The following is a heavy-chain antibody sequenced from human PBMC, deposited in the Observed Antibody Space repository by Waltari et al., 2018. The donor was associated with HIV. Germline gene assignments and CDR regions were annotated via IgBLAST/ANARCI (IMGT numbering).Heavy chain of an antibody. Sequence: EVQLVESGGGLVQPGGSLRLACAAYGLTFRSYWMTWVRQAPGKGLECVANIKQDRSEKCYADSWKGRFTISRDNANNSLSLQMNGLRAEDTAVYYWASLYCSGGSCYDYWGQGTLVTVSS. D-gene: IGHD2-15*01. CDR1: GLTFRSYW. V-gene: IGHV3-7*01. CDR3: ASLYCSGGSCYDY. CDR2: IKQDRSEK. J-gene: IGHJ4*02.